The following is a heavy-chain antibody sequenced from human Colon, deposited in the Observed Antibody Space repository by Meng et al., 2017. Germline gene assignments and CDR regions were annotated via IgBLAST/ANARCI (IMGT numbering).Heavy chain of an antibody. Sequence: GGSLRPSCAASGFTFSSYWLHWVRQVPGKGLVWVSRINIDGSSTSYADSVKGRFTISRDNAKNTLYLQMNSLRAEDTAVYYCARDRAYWGQGTLVTVSS. CDR1: GFTFSSYW. CDR3: ARDRAY. CDR2: INIDGSST. J-gene: IGHJ4*02. V-gene: IGHV3-74*01.